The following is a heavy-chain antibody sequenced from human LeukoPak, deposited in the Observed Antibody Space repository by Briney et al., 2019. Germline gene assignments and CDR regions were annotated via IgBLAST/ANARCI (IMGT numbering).Heavy chain of an antibody. CDR2: ISGSGGST. CDR1: GFTFSSYA. J-gene: IGHJ4*02. D-gene: IGHD3-3*01. CDR3: ANSYDFWSGYYPKADY. V-gene: IGHV3-23*01. Sequence: GGSLRLSCAASGFTFSSYAMSWVRQAPGKGLEWVSAISGSGGSTYYADSVKGRFTISRDNSKNTLHLQMNSLRAEDTAVYYCANSYDFWSGYYPKADYWGQGTLVTVSS.